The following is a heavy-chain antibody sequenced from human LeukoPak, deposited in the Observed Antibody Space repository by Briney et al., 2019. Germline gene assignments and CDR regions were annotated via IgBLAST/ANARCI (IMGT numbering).Heavy chain of an antibody. Sequence: GGSLTLSCTASGFTFSTYSMNWVRQAPGKGLVWASYSSITTSYMYYADSVKGRFTMARYNAKNPLYLQMNSLRVEDTAVYYCARAGGGYDDDNTRTFDYWGQGTLVTVSS. D-gene: IGHD5-12*01. CDR3: ARAGGGYDDDNTRTFDY. CDR1: GFTFSTYS. J-gene: IGHJ4*02. CDR2: SSITTSYM. V-gene: IGHV3-21*01.